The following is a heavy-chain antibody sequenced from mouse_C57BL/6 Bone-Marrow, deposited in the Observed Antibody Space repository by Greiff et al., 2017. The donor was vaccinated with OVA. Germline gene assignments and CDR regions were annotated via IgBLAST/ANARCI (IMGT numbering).Heavy chain of an antibody. CDR1: GFTFSDYG. D-gene: IGHD4-1*01. CDR2: ISSGSSTI. Sequence: VQLQQSGGGLVKPGGSLKLSCAASGFTFSDYGMHWVRQAPEKGLEWVAYISSGSSTIYYADTVKGRFTISRDNAKNTLFLQMTSLRSEDTAMYYCARGELGWYFDVWGTGTTVTVSS. CDR3: ARGELGWYFDV. V-gene: IGHV5-17*01. J-gene: IGHJ1*03.